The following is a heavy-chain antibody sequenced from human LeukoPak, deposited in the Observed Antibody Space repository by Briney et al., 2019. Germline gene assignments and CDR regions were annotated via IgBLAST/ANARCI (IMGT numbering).Heavy chain of an antibody. CDR1: GGTFSSYA. CDR3: ASSATYYYDSSGYYYIY. J-gene: IGHJ4*02. Sequence: SVKVSCKASGGTFSSYAISWVRQAPGQGLEWMGRITPILGIANYAQKFQGRVTITADKSTSTAYMELSSLRSEDTAVYYCASSATYYYDSSGYYYIYWGQGTLVTVSS. CDR2: ITPILGIA. D-gene: IGHD3-22*01. V-gene: IGHV1-69*04.